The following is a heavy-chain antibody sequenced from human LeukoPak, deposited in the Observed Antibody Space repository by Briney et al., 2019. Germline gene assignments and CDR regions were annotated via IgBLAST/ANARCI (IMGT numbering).Heavy chain of an antibody. V-gene: IGHV4-38-2*01. CDR3: ARHDKYCSGGSCPRAAFDI. J-gene: IGHJ3*02. CDR2: IYHSGGT. Sequence: SETLSLTCAVSGYSISSGYYWGWIRQPPGKGLEWIGSIYHSGGTYYNPSLKSRVTISVDTSKNQFSLKLSSVTAADTAVYYCARHDKYCSGGSCPRAAFDIWGQGTMVTVSS. CDR1: GYSISSGYY. D-gene: IGHD2-15*01.